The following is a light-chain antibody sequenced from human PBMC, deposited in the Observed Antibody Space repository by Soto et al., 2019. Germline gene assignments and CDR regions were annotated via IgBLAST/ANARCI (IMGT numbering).Light chain of an antibody. V-gene: IGKV3-20*01. CDR3: QQYAGSPPWT. J-gene: IGKJ1*01. Sequence: EIVLTQSPGTLSSSPGERATLSCRASQTVSSNYLAGYQQKPGQAPRLLIYGASSRATGIPVRFSGSGSGTDFTLTINRLEPEDFVVYYCQQYAGSPPWTFGQGTKVDFK. CDR1: QTVSSNY. CDR2: GAS.